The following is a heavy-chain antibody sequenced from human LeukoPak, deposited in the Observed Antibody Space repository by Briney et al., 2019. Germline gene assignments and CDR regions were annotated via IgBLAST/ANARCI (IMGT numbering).Heavy chain of an antibody. J-gene: IGHJ4*02. CDR3: AKEIKFRAAAGDYFDY. CDR1: GFTFSSYA. CDR2: ISGSGGST. D-gene: IGHD6-13*01. Sequence: GGSLRLSCAASGFTFSSYAMNWVRQAPGKGQEWVSAISGSGGSTYYADSVKGRFTISRDNSKNALYLQMSSLRAEDTAVYYCAKEIKFRAAAGDYFDYWGQGTLVTVSS. V-gene: IGHV3-23*01.